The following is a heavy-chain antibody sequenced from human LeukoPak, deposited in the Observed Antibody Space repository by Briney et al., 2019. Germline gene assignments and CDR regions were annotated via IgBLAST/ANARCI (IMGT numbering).Heavy chain of an antibody. CDR2: IYSGGST. CDR1: GFTVSSNY. V-gene: IGHV3-53*01. J-gene: IGHJ5*02. D-gene: IGHD2-2*01. CDR3: ARASRYCSSTSCWYWFDP. Sequence: GGSLRLSCAASGFTVSSNYMSWVRQAPGKGLEWVSVIYSGGSTYYADSVKGRFTISRDNSKNTLYLQMNSLRAEDTAVYYCARASRYCSSTSCWYWFDPWGQGTLVTVS.